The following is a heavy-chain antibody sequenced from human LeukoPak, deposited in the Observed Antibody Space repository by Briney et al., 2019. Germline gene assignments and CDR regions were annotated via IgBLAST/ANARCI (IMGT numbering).Heavy chain of an antibody. D-gene: IGHD6-13*01. CDR3: ASSPAYSSSWYAIDN. Sequence: GGSLRLSCAVSGFTFSNCDMHWVRQAAGKGLEWVSGIGTAGDTYYPASVKRRFNISRENAKSSLYLQINSLSAGDTAVYYCASSPAYSSSWYAIDNWGQGTLVTVSS. CDR1: GFTFSNCD. J-gene: IGHJ4*02. CDR2: IGTAGDT. V-gene: IGHV3-13*01.